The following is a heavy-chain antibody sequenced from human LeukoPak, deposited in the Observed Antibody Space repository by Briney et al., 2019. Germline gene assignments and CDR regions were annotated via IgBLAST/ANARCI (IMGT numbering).Heavy chain of an antibody. Sequence: PSQTLSLTCTVSGGSISSGGYYWSWIRQHPGKGLEWIGYMYNSGSTYYNPSLKSRVTISVDTSKNQFSLKLSSVTAADTAVYYCARGSQYYYDSGSYNGMDVWGQGTTVTVSS. CDR2: MYNSGST. V-gene: IGHV4-31*03. J-gene: IGHJ6*02. CDR1: GGSISSGGYY. CDR3: ARGSQYYYDSGSYNGMDV. D-gene: IGHD3-10*01.